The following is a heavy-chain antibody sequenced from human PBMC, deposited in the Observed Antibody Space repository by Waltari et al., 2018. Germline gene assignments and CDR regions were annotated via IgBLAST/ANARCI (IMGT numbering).Heavy chain of an antibody. CDR3: ARRRWLPYEDY. Sequence: QVQLVQSGAEVKKPGSSVKVSCQASGGPFSSYAISWVRQAPGQGLEWMGGIIPIFGTANYAQKFQGRVTITTDESTSTAYMELSSLRSEDTAVYYCARRRWLPYEDYWGQGTLVTVSS. CDR1: GGPFSSYA. D-gene: IGHD5-12*01. V-gene: IGHV1-69*05. CDR2: IIPIFGTA. J-gene: IGHJ4*02.